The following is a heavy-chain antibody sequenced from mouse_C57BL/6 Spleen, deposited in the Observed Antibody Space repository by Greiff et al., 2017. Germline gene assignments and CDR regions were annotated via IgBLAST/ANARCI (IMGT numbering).Heavy chain of an antibody. J-gene: IGHJ4*01. CDR3: TRDHYDYYAMDY. Sequence: EVKLVESGEGLVKPGGSLKLSCAASGFTFSSYAMSWVRQTPEKRLEWVAYISSGGDYIYYADTVKGRFTISRDNARNTLYLQMSSLKSEDTAMYYCTRDHYDYYAMDYWGQGTSVTVSS. D-gene: IGHD1-1*02. CDR1: GFTFSSYA. CDR2: ISSGGDYI. V-gene: IGHV5-9-1*02.